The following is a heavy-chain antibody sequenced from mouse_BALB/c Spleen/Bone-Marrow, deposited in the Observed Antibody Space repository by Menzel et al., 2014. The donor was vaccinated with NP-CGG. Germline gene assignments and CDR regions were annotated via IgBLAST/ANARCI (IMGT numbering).Heavy chain of an antibody. CDR1: GFNIKDTY. CDR2: IDPANGNT. CDR3: ARVYPNAMDY. J-gene: IGHJ4*01. V-gene: IGHV14-3*02. D-gene: IGHD2-1*01. Sequence: EVKLEESGAELVKPGASVKLSCTASGFNIKDTYMHWVKQRPEQGLEWIGRIDPANGNTKYDPKFQGKATITADTSSNTAYLQLSSLTSEDTAVYYCARVYPNAMDYWGQGTSVTVSS.